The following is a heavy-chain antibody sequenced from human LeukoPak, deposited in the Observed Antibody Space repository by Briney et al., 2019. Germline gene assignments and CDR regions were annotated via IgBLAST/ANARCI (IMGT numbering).Heavy chain of an antibody. CDR3: ARDRGTTGYFQH. V-gene: IGHV1-8*03. Sequence: ASVKVSCKASGYTFTSCDINWVRQATGQGLEWMGWLNPNSGNTGYAQKFQGRVTITRNTSINTAYMELRSLRSDDTAVYYCARDRGTTGYFQHWGQGTLVTVSS. CDR1: GYTFTSCD. D-gene: IGHD4-17*01. CDR2: LNPNSGNT. J-gene: IGHJ1*01.